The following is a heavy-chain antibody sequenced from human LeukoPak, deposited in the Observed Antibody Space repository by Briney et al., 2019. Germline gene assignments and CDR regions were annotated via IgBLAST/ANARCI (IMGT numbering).Heavy chain of an antibody. CDR1: GDSVSSNSAA. Sequence: SQTLSLTCAISGDSVSSNSAAWNWIRQSPSRGLEWLGRTYYRSKWYNDYAVSVKSRITINPDTSKNQFSLQLNSVTPEDTAVYYCARDGIAARFALPNNWFDPWGQGTLVTVSS. D-gene: IGHD6-6*01. CDR2: TYYRSKWYN. J-gene: IGHJ5*02. CDR3: ARDGIAARFALPNNWFDP. V-gene: IGHV6-1*01.